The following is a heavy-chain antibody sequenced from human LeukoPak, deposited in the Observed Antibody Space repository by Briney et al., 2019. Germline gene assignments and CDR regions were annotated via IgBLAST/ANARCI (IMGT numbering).Heavy chain of an antibody. D-gene: IGHD5-12*01. J-gene: IGHJ4*02. CDR2: INHSGST. CDR3: ARGRARLGAYSGYDDY. CDR1: GGSFSNYY. Sequence: NTSETLSLTCAVYGGSFSNYYWSWIRQPPGKGLEWIGEINHSGSTNYNPSLKSRVTISVDTSKNQFSLKLSSVTAADTAVYYCARGRARLGAYSGYDDYWGQGTLVTVSS. V-gene: IGHV4-34*01.